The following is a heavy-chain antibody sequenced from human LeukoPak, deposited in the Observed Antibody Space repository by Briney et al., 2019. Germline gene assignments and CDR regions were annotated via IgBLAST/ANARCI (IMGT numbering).Heavy chain of an antibody. Sequence: SETLSLTCTVSGGSISSYYWSWIRQPPGNGLEWIGYIYYSGSTNYNPSLKSRVTISVDTSKNQFSLKLSSVTAADTAVYYCARSNTVVVPAATPEGYWFDPWGQGTLVTVSS. CDR3: ARSNTVVVPAATPEGYWFDP. V-gene: IGHV4-59*08. CDR2: IYYSGST. D-gene: IGHD2-2*01. J-gene: IGHJ5*02. CDR1: GGSISSYY.